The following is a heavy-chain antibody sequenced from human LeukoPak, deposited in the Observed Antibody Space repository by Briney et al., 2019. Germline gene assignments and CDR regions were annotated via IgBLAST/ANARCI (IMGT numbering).Heavy chain of an antibody. J-gene: IGHJ3*02. CDR3: ARYYYNDNGYSEDAFDI. V-gene: IGHV3-7*01. D-gene: IGHD3-22*01. CDR2: IKEDGSDK. Sequence: GWSLRLSSAASGFTFSRYWMTWVRQAPGKGLDWVANIKEDGSDKNYVDSVKGRFTISRDNAGGSLYLQMNSLRAEDTALYYCARYYYNDNGYSEDAFDIWGQGTMVTVSS. CDR1: GFTFSRYW.